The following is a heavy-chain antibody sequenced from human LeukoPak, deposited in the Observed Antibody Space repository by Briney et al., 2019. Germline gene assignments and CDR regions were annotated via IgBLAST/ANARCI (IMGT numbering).Heavy chain of an antibody. CDR2: IIPIFGTA. CDR1: GGTFSSYA. J-gene: IGHJ4*02. V-gene: IGHV1-69*05. CDR3: ARGARDGYNYFDY. Sequence: SVKVSCKASGGTFSSYAISWVRQAPGQGLEWMGGIIPIFGTANYAQKFQGRVTITTDESTSTAYMELSSLRSEDTAVYYCARGARDGYNYFDYWGQGTLVTVSS. D-gene: IGHD5-24*01.